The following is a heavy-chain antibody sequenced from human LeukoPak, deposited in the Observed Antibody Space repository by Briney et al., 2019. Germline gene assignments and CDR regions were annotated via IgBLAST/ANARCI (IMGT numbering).Heavy chain of an antibody. CDR2: IYYSGST. Sequence: SETLSLTCTVSGGSINNYYWNWIRQPPGKGLEWIGYIYYSGSTNYNPSLESRVTISVDTSKNQFSLKLSTVTAADTAVYYCASHTNVRWKPLDIWGQGTMVTVSS. D-gene: IGHD4-23*01. J-gene: IGHJ3*02. CDR1: GGSINNYY. V-gene: IGHV4-59*08. CDR3: ASHTNVRWKPLDI.